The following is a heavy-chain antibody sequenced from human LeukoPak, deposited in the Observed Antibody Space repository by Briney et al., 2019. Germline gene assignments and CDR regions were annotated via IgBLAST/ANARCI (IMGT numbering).Heavy chain of an antibody. V-gene: IGHV3-30*18. CDR1: GFTFSSYG. CDR2: ISYDGSNK. Sequence: GGSLRLSCAASGFTFSSYGMHWVRQAPGKGLEWVAVISYDGSNKYYADSVKGRLTISRDNSKNTLYLQMNSLRAEDTAVYYCAKGIGYNWNYVPFDYWGQGTLVTVSS. J-gene: IGHJ4*02. CDR3: AKGIGYNWNYVPFDY. D-gene: IGHD1-7*01.